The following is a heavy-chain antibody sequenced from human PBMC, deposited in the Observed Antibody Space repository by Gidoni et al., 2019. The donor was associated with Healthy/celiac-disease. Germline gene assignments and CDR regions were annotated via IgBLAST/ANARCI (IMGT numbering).Heavy chain of an antibody. Sequence: EVQLVESGGGLVQPGGSLRLSCAASGFTVSSNYMSWVRQAHGKGLEWVSVIDSGGSTYYADSVKGRFTISRDNSKNTLYLQMNSLRAEDTAVYYCARESTYYYDSSGYYYFDYWGQGTLVTVSS. CDR1: GFTVSSNY. J-gene: IGHJ4*02. CDR3: ARESTYYYDSSGYYYFDY. CDR2: IDSGGST. V-gene: IGHV3-66*01. D-gene: IGHD3-22*01.